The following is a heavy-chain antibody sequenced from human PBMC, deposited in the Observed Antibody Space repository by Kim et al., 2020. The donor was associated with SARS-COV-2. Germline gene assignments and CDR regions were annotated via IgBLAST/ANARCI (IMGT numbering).Heavy chain of an antibody. V-gene: IGHV1-69*04. CDR1: GGTFSSYA. J-gene: IGHJ3*02. CDR2: IIPILGIA. CDR3: ARDPGITGTTGAFDI. D-gene: IGHD1-7*01. Sequence: SVKVSCKASGGTFSSYAISWVRQAPGQGLEWMGRIIPILGIANYAQKFQGRVTITADKSTSTAYMELSSLRSEDTAVYYCARDPGITGTTGAFDIWGQGTMVTVSS.